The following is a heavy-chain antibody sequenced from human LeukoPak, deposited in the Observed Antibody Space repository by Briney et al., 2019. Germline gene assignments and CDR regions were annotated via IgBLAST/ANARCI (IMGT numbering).Heavy chain of an antibody. J-gene: IGHJ4*02. CDR1: GGSISSYH. CDR3: AKLGINYDSSGYYNY. CDR2: VYNSGST. D-gene: IGHD3-22*01. Sequence: PSETLSLTCTVSGGSISSYHWSWMRQPPGKALEWIGYVYNSGSTNYNPSLKSRVTISVDTSKNQFSLKLSSVTAADTAVYYCAKLGINYDSSGYYNYWGQGTLVTVSS. V-gene: IGHV4-59*01.